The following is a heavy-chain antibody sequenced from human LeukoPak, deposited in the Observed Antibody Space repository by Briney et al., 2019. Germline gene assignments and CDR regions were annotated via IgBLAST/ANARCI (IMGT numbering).Heavy chain of an antibody. CDR3: ARALFPRDYFDY. V-gene: IGHV1-2*02. J-gene: IGHJ4*02. Sequence: ASVKVSCKASGYTFTGYYMHWVRQAPGQGLEWMGWINPNSGGTNYAQKFQGRVTMTRETSISTAYLELSRLRSDDTAVYYCARALFPRDYFDYWGQGTLVTVSS. CDR1: GYTFTGYY. CDR2: INPNSGGT. D-gene: IGHD2-15*01.